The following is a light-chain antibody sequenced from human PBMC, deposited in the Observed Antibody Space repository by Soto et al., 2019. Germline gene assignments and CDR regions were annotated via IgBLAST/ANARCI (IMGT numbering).Light chain of an antibody. Sequence: EIEMTQSPSTLSASVGDRVTITCRASQTINSWLAWYQQKPGKAPKLLIYKASTLKSGVPSRFSGSGSGTEFTLTISSLQPDDFATYYCQHYNSYSEAFGQGTKVDIK. CDR1: QTINSW. CDR2: KAS. J-gene: IGKJ1*01. V-gene: IGKV1-5*03. CDR3: QHYNSYSEA.